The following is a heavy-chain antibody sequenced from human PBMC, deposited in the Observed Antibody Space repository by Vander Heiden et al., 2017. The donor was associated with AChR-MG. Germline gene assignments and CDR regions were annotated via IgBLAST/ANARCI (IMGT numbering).Heavy chain of an antibody. CDR3: AREARDYDDSSGYFWD. CDR2: IIPIFGTA. D-gene: IGHD3-22*01. Sequence: QVQLVQSGAEVKKPGSSVKVSCKASGVTFSSYAISWVRRAPGQGLEWMGGIIPIFGTANYAQKYQGRVTITADKSTSTAYMELSSLRSEDTAVYYCAREARDYDDSSGYFWDWGQGTLVTVSS. CDR1: GVTFSSYA. V-gene: IGHV1-69*06. J-gene: IGHJ4*02.